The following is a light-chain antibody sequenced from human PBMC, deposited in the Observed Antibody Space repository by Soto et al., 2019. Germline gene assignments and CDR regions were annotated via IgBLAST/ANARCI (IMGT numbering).Light chain of an antibody. CDR2: EGS. V-gene: IGLV2-23*03. Sequence: QSALTQPASVSGSPGQSITISCTGTSSDVGSYTLVSWFQHHPGKAPKLMIYEGSKRPSGVSNRFSGSKSGDTASLTISGLQAEDEADYYCCSYAGSTTFPWVFGGGTKLTVL. J-gene: IGLJ3*02. CDR1: SSDVGSYTL. CDR3: CSYAGSTTFPWV.